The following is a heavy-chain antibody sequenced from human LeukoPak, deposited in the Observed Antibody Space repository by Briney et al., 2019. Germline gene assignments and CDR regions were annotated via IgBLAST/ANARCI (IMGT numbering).Heavy chain of an antibody. J-gene: IGHJ4*02. CDR2: IRYDGSNK. V-gene: IGHV3-30*02. Sequence: GGSLRLSCAASGFTFSSYGMHWVRQAPGKGLEWVGFIRYDGSNKYYADSVKGRFTISRDNSKNTLYLQMNSLRAEDTAVYYCAKDFSLAAALFDYWGQGTLVTVSS. CDR3: AKDFSLAAALFDY. CDR1: GFTFSSYG. D-gene: IGHD6-13*01.